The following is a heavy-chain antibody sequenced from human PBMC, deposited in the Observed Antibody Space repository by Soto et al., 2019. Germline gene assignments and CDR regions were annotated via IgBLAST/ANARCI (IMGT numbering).Heavy chain of an antibody. CDR2: INPNSGGT. Sequence: VSVKVSCKPSGYTFTGYYMHWVRQAPGQGLEWMGWINPNSGGTNYARKFQGWVTMTRDTSISTAYMELSRLRSDDTAVYYCARLNPYYYSGMDVWGQGTTVTVSS. CDR1: GYTFTGYY. J-gene: IGHJ6*02. CDR3: ARLNPYYYSGMDV. V-gene: IGHV1-2*04.